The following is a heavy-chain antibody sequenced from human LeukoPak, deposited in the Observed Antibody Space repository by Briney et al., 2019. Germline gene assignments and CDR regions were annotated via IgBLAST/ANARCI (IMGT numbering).Heavy chain of an antibody. V-gene: IGHV1-18*01. J-gene: IGHJ3*02. CDR3: ARDFYCSGGSCHDTFDI. Sequence: ASVKVSCKASGYTFTTYGISWVRQVPGQGLEWMGWINSYNDNPRFAQKLQGRVTMTTDTSTSTAYMELRSLRSDDTAVYYCARDFYCSGGSCHDTFDIWGQGTMVTVSS. CDR2: INSYNDNP. CDR1: GYTFTTYG. D-gene: IGHD2-15*01.